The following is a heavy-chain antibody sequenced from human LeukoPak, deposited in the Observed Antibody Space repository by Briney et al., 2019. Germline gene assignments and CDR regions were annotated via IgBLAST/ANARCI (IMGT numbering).Heavy chain of an antibody. CDR1: GGPISSSNW. D-gene: IGHD1-26*01. J-gene: IGHJ4*02. Sequence: SETLSLTCAVSGGPISSSNWWSWVRQPPGKGLEWIGEIYHSGSTNYNPSLKSRVTISVDKSKNQFSLKLSSVTAADTAVYYCARVSSGATTVDYWGQGTLVTVSS. CDR2: IYHSGST. V-gene: IGHV4-4*02. CDR3: ARVSSGATTVDY.